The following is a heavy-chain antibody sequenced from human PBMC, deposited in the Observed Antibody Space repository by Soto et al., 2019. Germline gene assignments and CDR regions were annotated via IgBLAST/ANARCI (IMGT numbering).Heavy chain of an antibody. CDR1: EFTFNNYA. D-gene: IGHD3-10*01. CDR3: AKQQGSGIPNYYAMDA. V-gene: IGHV3-23*01. J-gene: IGHJ6*02. Sequence: EVQLLESGGGLVQPGGSLRLSCAASEFTFNNYAMSWVRHAPGKGLEWVSVIVRGSGSTTYYADSVKGRFTISRDNFKNTLYLHMSSLRAEDTAIYHCAKQQGSGIPNYYAMDAWGQGTAVTVSS. CDR2: IVRGSGSTT.